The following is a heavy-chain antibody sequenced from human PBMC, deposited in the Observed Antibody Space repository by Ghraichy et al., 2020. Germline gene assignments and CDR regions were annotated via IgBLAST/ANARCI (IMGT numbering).Heavy chain of an antibody. V-gene: IGHV3-64*01. CDR1: GFTFSSYA. CDR2: ISSNGGST. J-gene: IGHJ4*02. Sequence: GESLNISCAASGFTFSSYAMHWVRQAPGKGLEYVSAISSNGGSTYYANSVKGRFTISRDNSKNTLYLQMGSLRAEDMAVYYCARGGFGSYTTYFDYWGQGSLVTVSS. CDR3: ARGGFGSYTTYFDY. D-gene: IGHD3-16*01.